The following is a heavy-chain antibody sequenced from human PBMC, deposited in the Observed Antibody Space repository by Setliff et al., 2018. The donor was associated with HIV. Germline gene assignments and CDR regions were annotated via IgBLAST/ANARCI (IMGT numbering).Heavy chain of an antibody. CDR1: GGSIRSGGYY. Sequence: SETLSLTCTVSGGSIRSGGYYWGWIRQHPGKGLEWIGNIYYSGRTYYNPTLKSRVTISVDTSKNQFSLNDLRSEDTAVYYCARESGICGGDCHYAFDMWGHGTRVTV. D-gene: IGHD2-21*02. V-gene: IGHV4-31*03. CDR3: ARESGICGGDCHYAFDM. CDR2: IYYSGRT. J-gene: IGHJ3*02.